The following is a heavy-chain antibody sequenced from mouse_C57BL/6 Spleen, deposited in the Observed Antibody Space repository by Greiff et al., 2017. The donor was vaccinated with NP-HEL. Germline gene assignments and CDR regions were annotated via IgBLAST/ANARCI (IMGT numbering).Heavy chain of an antibody. V-gene: IGHV3-6*01. Sequence: VQLKQSGPGLVKPSQSLSLTCSVTGYSITSGYYWNWIRQFPGNKLEWMGYISYDGSNNYNPSLKNRISITRDTSKNQFFLKLNSVTTEDTATYYCARDRVITTVVATSYAMDYWGQGTSVTVSS. J-gene: IGHJ4*01. CDR3: ARDRVITTVVATSYAMDY. D-gene: IGHD1-1*01. CDR1: GYSITSGYY. CDR2: ISYDGSN.